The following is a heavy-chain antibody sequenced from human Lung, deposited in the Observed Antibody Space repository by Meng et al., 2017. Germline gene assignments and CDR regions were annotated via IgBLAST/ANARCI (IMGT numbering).Heavy chain of an antibody. CDR1: GGAFSDYY. D-gene: IGHD4-11*01. CDR2: INHSGST. V-gene: IGHV4-34*01. Sequence: HLQEWGAGLLKPSETLSLTCVVSGGAFSDYYWSWIRQPPGKGLEWIGEINHSGSTNYNPSLESRATISVDTSQNNLSLKLSSVTAADSAVYYCARGPTTMAHDFDYWGQGTLVTVSS. CDR3: ARGPTTMAHDFDY. J-gene: IGHJ4*02.